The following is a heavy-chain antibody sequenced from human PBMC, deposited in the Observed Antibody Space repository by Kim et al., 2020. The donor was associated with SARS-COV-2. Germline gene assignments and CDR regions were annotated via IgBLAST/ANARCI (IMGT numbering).Heavy chain of an antibody. J-gene: IGHJ4*02. D-gene: IGHD2-8*01. Sequence: GGSLRLSCAASGFTFSSYGMHWVRQAPGKGLEWVAVISYDGSNKYYADSVKGRFTISRDNSKNTLYLQMNSLRAEDTAVYYCAKELSVSDYWGQGTLGT. CDR1: GFTFSSYG. CDR3: AKELSVSDY. V-gene: IGHV3-30*18. CDR2: ISYDGSNK.